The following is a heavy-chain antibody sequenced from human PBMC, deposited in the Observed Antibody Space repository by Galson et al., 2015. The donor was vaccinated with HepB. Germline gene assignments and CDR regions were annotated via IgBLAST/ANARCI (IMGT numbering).Heavy chain of an antibody. V-gene: IGHV1-18*01. CDR1: GYMFNSFG. CDR2: INTYSGKA. D-gene: IGHD1-26*01. J-gene: IGHJ4*02. Sequence: SVKVSCKASGYMFNSFGINWVRQAPGQGLEWMGWINTYSGKADHAQKFQGRITMARDVMTSTAYMELRSLGSDDTAVYYCARGKGTSIVNSAADDWGQGTLVAVSS. CDR3: ARGKGTSIVNSAADD.